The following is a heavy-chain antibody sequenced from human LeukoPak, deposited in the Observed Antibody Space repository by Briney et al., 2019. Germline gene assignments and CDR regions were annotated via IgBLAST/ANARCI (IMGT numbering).Heavy chain of an antibody. J-gene: IGHJ4*02. CDR3: AKDTFKDSSGLDY. CDR1: GFTFDEYA. CDR2: ISWNSGSI. Sequence: GRSLRLSCAASGFTFDEYAMHWVRQAPGKGLEWVSGISWNSGSIGYADSVKGRFTISRDNAKNSLYLQMNSLRAEDTALYYCAKDTFKDSSGLDYWGQGTLVTVSS. D-gene: IGHD6-19*01. V-gene: IGHV3-9*01.